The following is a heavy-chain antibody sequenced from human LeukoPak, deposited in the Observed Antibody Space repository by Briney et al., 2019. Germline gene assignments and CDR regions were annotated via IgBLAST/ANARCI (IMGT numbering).Heavy chain of an antibody. CDR3: ARDQGYSYGHSFDY. CDR1: GSTYSSHN. CDR2: ISSDGSNK. J-gene: IGHJ4*02. Sequence: PGGSLRLSCAASGSTYSSHNMHWVRQAPGKGLEWVALISSDGSNKYYADSMKGRFTISRDNSKNTLYLQMNSLRAEDTAVYYCARDQGYSYGHSFDYWGQGTLVTVSS. D-gene: IGHD5-18*01. V-gene: IGHV3-30-3*01.